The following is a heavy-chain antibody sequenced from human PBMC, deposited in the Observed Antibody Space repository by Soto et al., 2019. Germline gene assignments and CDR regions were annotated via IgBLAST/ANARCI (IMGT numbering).Heavy chain of an antibody. J-gene: IGHJ3*02. V-gene: IGHV5-51*01. CDR2: IYPDDSET. CDR3: ARHSRNYFANDAFDI. Sequence: PGESLKISCSTSGYNFRTFWIGWLRQMPGKGLEWMGLIYPDDSETKYSPSFQGQVTISADKSITTAYLQRSSLKASDTAMYYCARHSRNYFANDAFDIWGQGTMVTVSS. CDR1: GYNFRTFW. D-gene: IGHD1-7*01.